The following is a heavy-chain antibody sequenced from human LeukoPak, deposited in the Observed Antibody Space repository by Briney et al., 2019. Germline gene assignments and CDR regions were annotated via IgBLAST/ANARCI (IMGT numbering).Heavy chain of an antibody. Sequence: LSGGSLRLSCAASGFTFSSYAMSWVRQAPGKGLEWVSVISGSGGSTYYADSVKGRFTISRDNSKNTLYLQMNSLRAEDTAVYYCAKALYDSSGYYVFDYYYYGMDVWGQGTTVTVSS. V-gene: IGHV3-23*01. J-gene: IGHJ6*02. CDR2: ISGSGGST. D-gene: IGHD3-22*01. CDR1: GFTFSSYA. CDR3: AKALYDSSGYYVFDYYYYGMDV.